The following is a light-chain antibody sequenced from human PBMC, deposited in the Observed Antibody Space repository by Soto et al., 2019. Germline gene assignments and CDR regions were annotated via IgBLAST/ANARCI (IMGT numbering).Light chain of an antibody. J-gene: IGKJ1*01. V-gene: IGKV1-5*03. CDR2: KAS. CDR1: QSISSW. CDR3: QQYNSYSWT. Sequence: LQITQSHSTLYASVGDRVTITCRASQSISSWLAWYQHNPGKAPKLLIYKASSLESGVPSRYSGSGSGTEFTLTIRSLKPDDFASYYCQQYNSYSWTFGQGTAVEIK.